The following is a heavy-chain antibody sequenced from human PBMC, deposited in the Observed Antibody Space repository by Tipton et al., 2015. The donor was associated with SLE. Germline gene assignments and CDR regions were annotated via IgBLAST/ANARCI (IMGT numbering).Heavy chain of an antibody. CDR3: ARAGGDSTYYLDV. V-gene: IGHV3-74*01. Sequence: GSLRLSCAASGFSVSNNYMNWLRQVPGKGLVWVSRIKTDGSSTSYADSVKGRFTISRDNAKNTLYLQMDSLRADEDTAVYYCARAGGDSTYYLDVWGRGTTVTVSS. CDR1: GFSVSNNY. CDR2: IKTDGSST. J-gene: IGHJ6*03. D-gene: IGHD3-16*01.